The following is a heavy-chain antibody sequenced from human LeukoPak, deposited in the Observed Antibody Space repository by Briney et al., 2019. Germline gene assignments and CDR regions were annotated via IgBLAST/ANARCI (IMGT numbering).Heavy chain of an antibody. V-gene: IGHV1-69*05. CDR2: IIPIFGTA. Sequence: GASVKVSCKASGGTFSSYAISWVRQAPGQGLEWMGGIIPIFGTANYAQKFQGRVTITRDTSASTAYMELSSLRSEDTAVYYCARDRYGYSYGFYWGQGTLVTVSS. CDR3: ARDRYGYSYGFY. D-gene: IGHD5-18*01. J-gene: IGHJ4*02. CDR1: GGTFSSYA.